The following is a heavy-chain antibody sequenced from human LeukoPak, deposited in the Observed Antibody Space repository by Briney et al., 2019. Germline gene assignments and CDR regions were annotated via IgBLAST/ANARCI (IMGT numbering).Heavy chain of an antibody. CDR3: ARELAVAGFDY. CDR2: IKQNGSEK. D-gene: IGHD6-19*01. J-gene: IGHJ4*02. V-gene: IGHV3-7*04. Sequence: PGGSLRLSCAASGFTFNSYCMSWVRQAPGKGLEWVANIKQNGSEKYYVDSVKGRFTISRDNTKNSLYLQMNSLRAEDTAVYYCARELAVAGFDYWGQGTLVTVSS. CDR1: GFTFNSYC.